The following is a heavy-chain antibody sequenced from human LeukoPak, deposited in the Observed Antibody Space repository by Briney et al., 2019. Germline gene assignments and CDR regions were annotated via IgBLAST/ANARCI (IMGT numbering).Heavy chain of an antibody. V-gene: IGHV3-48*01. Sequence: GGSLRLSCAASGFTFSSYSMNWVRQAPGKGLEWVSYISSSSSTIYYADSVKGRFTISRDNAKNSMYLQMNSLRAEDTAVYYCARDSASGDGYNFDYWGQGTLVTVSS. CDR3: ARDSASGDGYNFDY. D-gene: IGHD5-24*01. CDR1: GFTFSSYS. CDR2: ISSSSSTI. J-gene: IGHJ4*02.